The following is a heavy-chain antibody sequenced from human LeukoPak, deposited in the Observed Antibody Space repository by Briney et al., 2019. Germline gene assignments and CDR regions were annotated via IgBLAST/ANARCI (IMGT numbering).Heavy chain of an antibody. CDR3: ARDTAMVTYYYYYYMDV. Sequence: SETLSLTCAVYGGSFSGYYWSWIRQPAGKGLEWIGRIYTSGSTNYNPSLKSRVTMSVDTSKNQFSLKLSSVTAADTAVYYCARDTAMVTYYYYYYMDVWGKGTTVTVSS. CDR2: IYTSGST. CDR1: GGSFSGYY. J-gene: IGHJ6*03. V-gene: IGHV4-59*10. D-gene: IGHD5-18*01.